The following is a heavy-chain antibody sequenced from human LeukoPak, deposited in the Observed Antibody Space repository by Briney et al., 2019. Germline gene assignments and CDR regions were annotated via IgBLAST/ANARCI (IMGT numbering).Heavy chain of an antibody. CDR3: AIDSDYGDSDHYYYYYAMDV. CDR1: GYTLTELS. CDR2: FDPEDGET. V-gene: IGHV1-24*01. Sequence: ASVKVSCKVSGYTLTELSMHWVRQAPGKGLEWMGVFDPEDGETIYAQKFQGRVTMTEDTSTDTAYMELSSLRSEDTAVYYYAIDSDYGDSDHYYYYYAMDVWGQGTTVTVSS. D-gene: IGHD4-17*01. J-gene: IGHJ6*02.